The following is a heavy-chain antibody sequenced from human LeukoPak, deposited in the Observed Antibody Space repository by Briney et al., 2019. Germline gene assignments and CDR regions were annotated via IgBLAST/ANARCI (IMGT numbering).Heavy chain of an antibody. D-gene: IGHD1-14*01. Sequence: GESLKISCQGSGYSFSSYWIAWVRQMPGKGLEWMAIIYPGDSDSDTKYSPSFQGQVTISADKSINTAYLQWSSLKASDTAIYYCARPNRGALFDYWGQGTLVTVSS. CDR1: GYSFSSYW. CDR3: ARPNRGALFDY. CDR2: IYPGDSDSDT. V-gene: IGHV5-51*01. J-gene: IGHJ4*02.